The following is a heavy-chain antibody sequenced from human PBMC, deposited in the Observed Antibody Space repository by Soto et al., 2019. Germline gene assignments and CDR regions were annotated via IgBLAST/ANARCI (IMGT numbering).Heavy chain of an antibody. Sequence: SETLSLTCSVSGVSVSSGSFYWSWIRQPPGKGLEWIGFIYNTETFNYNPSLKSRVTLSVDASKHQFSLKLSSVTAADTAVYYCARVPLRYSSSHNFDSWSQGALVTVSS. CDR1: GVSVSSGSFY. D-gene: IGHD6-19*01. CDR2: IYNTETF. V-gene: IGHV4-61*01. J-gene: IGHJ4*02. CDR3: ARVPLRYSSSHNFDS.